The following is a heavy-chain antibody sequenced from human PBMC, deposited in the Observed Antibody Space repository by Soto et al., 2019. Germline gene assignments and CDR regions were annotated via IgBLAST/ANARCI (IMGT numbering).Heavy chain of an antibody. Sequence: GGSLRLSCAASGFTVGISYITWVRQVPGKGLEWVSIIYSDGYTYYADSVKGRFTVSRDNSKNTLYLQMSSLRAEDTAVYYCAKKEMAKRGVPYYYDYWGQGTLVTVSS. CDR1: GFTVGISY. D-gene: IGHD2-8*01. J-gene: IGHJ4*02. CDR3: AKKEMAKRGVPYYYDY. CDR2: IYSDGYT. V-gene: IGHV3-66*01.